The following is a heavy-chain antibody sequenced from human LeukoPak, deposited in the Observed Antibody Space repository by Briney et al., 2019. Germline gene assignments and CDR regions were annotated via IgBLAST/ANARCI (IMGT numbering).Heavy chain of an antibody. D-gene: IGHD6-19*01. Sequence: HTGGSLRLSCAASGFTLSSYAMTWVRQAPGKGLEWVSGISGGAGRTYYADSVKGRFTISRDTSKNTLYLQMNSLRAEDTAVYFCAREALYSSGWYFLFGYWGQGTLVTVSS. CDR3: AREALYSSGWYFLFGY. CDR2: ISGGAGRT. CDR1: GFTLSSYA. J-gene: IGHJ4*02. V-gene: IGHV3-23*01.